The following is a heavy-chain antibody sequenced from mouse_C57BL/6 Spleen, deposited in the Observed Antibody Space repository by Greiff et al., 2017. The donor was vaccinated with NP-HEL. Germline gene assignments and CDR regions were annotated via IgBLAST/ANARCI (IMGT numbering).Heavy chain of an antibody. D-gene: IGHD2-10*01. CDR1: GYSFTDYN. CDR3: ARAYYGNYEEDYYAMDY. J-gene: IGHJ4*01. CDR2: INPNYGTT. Sequence: VHVKQSGPELVKPGASVKISCKASGYSFTDYNMNWVKQSNGKSLEWIGVINPNYGTTSYNQKFKGKATLTVDQSSSTAYMQLNSLTSEDSAVYYCARAYYGNYEEDYYAMDYWGQGTSVTVSS. V-gene: IGHV1-39*01.